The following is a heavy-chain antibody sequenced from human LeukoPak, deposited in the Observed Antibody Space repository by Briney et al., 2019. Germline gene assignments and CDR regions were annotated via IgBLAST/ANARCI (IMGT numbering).Heavy chain of an antibody. CDR1: GYTFTDYY. Sequence: ASVKGSCKASGYTFTDYYFHWVRQVPGQGLECMGWIKPNTGGTNYPQKFQGRVTMTRDTSISAAYMELTSLRSDDTAVYYCARDLGATTGAPWYYFDFWGQGALVTVSS. V-gene: IGHV1-2*02. D-gene: IGHD1-26*01. CDR2: IKPNTGGT. J-gene: IGHJ4*01. CDR3: ARDLGATTGAPWYYFDF.